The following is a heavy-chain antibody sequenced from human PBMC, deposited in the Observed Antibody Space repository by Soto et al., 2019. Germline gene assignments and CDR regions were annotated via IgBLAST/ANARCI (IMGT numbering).Heavy chain of an antibody. CDR1: GYTFTSYG. Sequence: ASVKVSCKASGYTFTSYGISWVRQAPGQGLEWMGWISAYNGNTNYAQKLQGRVTMTTDTSTSTAYMELRSLRSDDTAVYYCARSDCSAGSCHSHYYYYYMDVWGKGTTVTVSS. J-gene: IGHJ6*03. CDR3: ARSDCSAGSCHSHYYYYYMDV. CDR2: ISAYNGNT. D-gene: IGHD2-15*01. V-gene: IGHV1-18*01.